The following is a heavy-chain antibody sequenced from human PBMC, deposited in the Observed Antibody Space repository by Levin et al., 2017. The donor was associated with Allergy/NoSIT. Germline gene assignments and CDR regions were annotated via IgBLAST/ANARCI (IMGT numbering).Heavy chain of an antibody. Sequence: SVKVSCKASGGTFSSYAISWVRQAPGQGLEWMGGIIPIFGTANYAQKFQGRVTITADESTSTAYMELSSLRSEDTAVYYCARDVDPVAGVKDAFDIWGQGTMVTVSS. CDR1: GGTFSSYA. CDR2: IIPIFGTA. CDR3: ARDVDPVAGVKDAFDI. V-gene: IGHV1-69*13. D-gene: IGHD6-19*01. J-gene: IGHJ3*02.